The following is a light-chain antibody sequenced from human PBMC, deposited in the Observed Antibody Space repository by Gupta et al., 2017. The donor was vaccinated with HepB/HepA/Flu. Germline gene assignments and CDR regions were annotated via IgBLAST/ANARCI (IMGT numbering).Light chain of an antibody. CDR1: KLGDKY. CDR3: QAWDISTVV. V-gene: IGLV3-1*01. J-gene: IGLJ2*01. Sequence: SYEVTQPPSVSVSPGQTAIITCSGDKLGDKYVCWYQQKPGQSPVLVIYQDNRRPSGIPERFSGSNSGSTATLTISGTQATDEADYYCQAWDISTVVFGGGTTLTVL. CDR2: QDN.